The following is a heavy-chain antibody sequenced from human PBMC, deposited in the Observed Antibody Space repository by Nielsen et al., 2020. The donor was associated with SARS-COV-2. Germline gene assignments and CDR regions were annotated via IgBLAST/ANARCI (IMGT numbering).Heavy chain of an antibody. J-gene: IGHJ6*02. CDR1: GYTFTGYY. CDR3: ARDDYSMVRGVMPYYYYGMDV. D-gene: IGHD3-10*01. Sequence: GESLKISCKASGYTFTGYYMHWVRQAPGQGLEWMGWINPNSGGTNYAQKFQGRVTMTRDTSISTAYMELSRLRSDDTAVYYCARDDYSMVRGVMPYYYYGMDVWGQGTTVTVSS. CDR2: INPNSGGT. V-gene: IGHV1-2*02.